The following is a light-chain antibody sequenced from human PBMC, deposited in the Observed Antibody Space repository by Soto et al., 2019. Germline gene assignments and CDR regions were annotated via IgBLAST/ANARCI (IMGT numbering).Light chain of an antibody. CDR3: QQYNDWPLT. Sequence: EIVLTQSPGTLSLSPGDGATLSCRASQSVDSNLAWYQQKPGQTPRLLIYGASTRPTGIPARFSGSGSGTEFTLTISSLQSEDSAVYYCQQYNDWPLTFGGGTKVDIK. J-gene: IGKJ4*01. CDR2: GAS. V-gene: IGKV3D-15*01. CDR1: QSVDSN.